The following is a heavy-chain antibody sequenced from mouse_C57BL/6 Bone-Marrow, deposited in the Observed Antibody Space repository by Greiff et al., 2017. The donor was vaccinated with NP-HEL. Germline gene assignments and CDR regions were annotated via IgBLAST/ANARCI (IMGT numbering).Heavy chain of an antibody. J-gene: IGHJ4*01. Sequence: VQLQQSGPELVKPGASVKLSCKASGYTFTSYDINWVKQRPGQGLEWIGWIYPRDGSTKYNEKFKGKATLTVDKSSSTAYMELHSLASEDSAVYFCARGRYYYGSRRCDYAMDYWGQGTSVTVSS. CDR2: IYPRDGST. V-gene: IGHV1-85*01. D-gene: IGHD1-1*01. CDR1: GYTFTSYD. CDR3: ARGRYYYGSRRCDYAMDY.